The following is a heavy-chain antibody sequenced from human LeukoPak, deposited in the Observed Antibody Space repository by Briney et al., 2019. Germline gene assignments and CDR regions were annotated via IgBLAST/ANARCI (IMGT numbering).Heavy chain of an antibody. CDR3: ARAQMTTVTNFDY. J-gene: IGHJ4*02. CDR1: GGSISSSSYY. V-gene: IGHV4-39*07. CDR2: IYYSGST. Sequence: PSETLSLTCTVSGGSISSSSYYWGWIRQPPGKGLEWIGSIYYSGSTYYNPSLKSRVTISVGTSKNQLSLKLSSVTAADTAVYYCARAQMTTVTNFDYWGQGTLVTVSS. D-gene: IGHD4-17*01.